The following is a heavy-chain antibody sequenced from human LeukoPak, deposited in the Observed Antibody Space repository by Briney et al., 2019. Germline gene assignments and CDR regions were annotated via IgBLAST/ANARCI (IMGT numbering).Heavy chain of an antibody. V-gene: IGHV4-39*01. J-gene: IGHJ4*02. CDR3: ARHEAVVESLFAV. Sequence: PSVTLSLTCTVSGESVSITSYYWAWIRQPPGKGLEWIGNIRYSGNTYYHPSLKSRVTMSVVTAQNQFSMRLSSVTATGTAVYYGARHEAVVESLFAVWGEGTL. CDR2: IRYSGNT. D-gene: IGHD2-2*01. CDR1: GESVSITSYY.